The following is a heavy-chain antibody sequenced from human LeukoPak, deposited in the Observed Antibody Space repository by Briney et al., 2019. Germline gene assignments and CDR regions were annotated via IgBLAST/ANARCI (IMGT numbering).Heavy chain of an antibody. D-gene: IGHD3-9*01. Sequence: PGRSLRLSCAASGFTFSSYAMHWVRQAPGKGLEWVAVISYDGSNKYYADSVKGRFTISRDNSKNTLYLQMNSPRAEDTAVYYCARGARDDWLFLYYFDYWGQGTLVTVSS. J-gene: IGHJ4*02. CDR3: ARGARDDWLFLYYFDY. V-gene: IGHV3-30-3*01. CDR2: ISYDGSNK. CDR1: GFTFSSYA.